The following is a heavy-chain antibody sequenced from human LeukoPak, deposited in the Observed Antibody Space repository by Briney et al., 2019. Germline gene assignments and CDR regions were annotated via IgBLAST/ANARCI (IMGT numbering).Heavy chain of an antibody. J-gene: IGHJ4*02. CDR2: IRSKAYGGTT. CDR3: TTARNMVRGVIPLDY. Sequence: GGSLRLSCTASEFTFGDYAMSWVRQAPGKGLEWLGFIRSKAYGGTTENAASVKGRFTISRDDSKSIAYLQMNSLKTGDTAVYYCTTARNMVRGVIPLDYWGQGTLVTVSS. V-gene: IGHV3-49*04. D-gene: IGHD3-10*01. CDR1: EFTFGDYA.